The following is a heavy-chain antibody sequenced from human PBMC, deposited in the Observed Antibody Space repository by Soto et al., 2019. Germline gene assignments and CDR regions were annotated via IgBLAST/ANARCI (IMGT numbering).Heavy chain of an antibody. J-gene: IGHJ6*02. CDR2: IDPSDSYT. CDR1: GYSFTSYW. CDR3: ARSITIFGVVTYGMDV. D-gene: IGHD3-3*01. V-gene: IGHV5-10-1*01. Sequence: LTISCKGSGYSFTSYWISWVRQMPGKGLEWMGRIDPSDSYTNYSPSFQGHVTISADKSISTAYLQWSSLKASDTAMYYCARSITIFGVVTYGMDVWCQGNTVTVSS.